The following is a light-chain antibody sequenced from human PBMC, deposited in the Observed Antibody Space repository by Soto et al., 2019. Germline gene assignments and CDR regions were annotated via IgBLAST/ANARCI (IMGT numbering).Light chain of an antibody. CDR3: QQGDSFPFT. J-gene: IGKJ4*01. Sequence: DIQMTQSPSSVSASVGDRVTITCRASQDISSWVAWYQQKPGKAPKLLISAASSLQSGVPRRFSGSGSGTDFTLVISSLQAEDFATYFCQQGDSFPFTFGGGTKV. V-gene: IGKV1-12*01. CDR1: QDISSW. CDR2: AAS.